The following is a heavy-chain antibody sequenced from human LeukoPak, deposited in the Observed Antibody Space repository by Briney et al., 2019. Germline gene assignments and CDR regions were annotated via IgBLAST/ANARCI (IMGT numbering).Heavy chain of an antibody. CDR1: GGSISSSNW. CDR2: IYHSGST. V-gene: IGHV4-4*02. Sequence: SETLSLTCAVSGGSISSSNWWSWVRQPPGKGLEWIGEIYHSGSTYYNPSLKSRVTISVDKSKNQFSLKLSSVTAADTAVYYCASIAAAGPIRVTDYWGQGTLVTVSS. J-gene: IGHJ4*02. CDR3: ASIAAAGPIRVTDY. D-gene: IGHD6-13*01.